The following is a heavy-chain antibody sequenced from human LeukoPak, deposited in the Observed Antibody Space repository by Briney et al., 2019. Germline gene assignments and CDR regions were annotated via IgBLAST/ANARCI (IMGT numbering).Heavy chain of an antibody. D-gene: IGHD1-1*01. J-gene: IGHJ6*02. CDR2: IKEGGSET. V-gene: IGHV3-7*01. CDR3: ARDWAPTTGQGAYYYYYGMDV. CDR1: GFTFRNYW. Sequence: GGSLRLSCAASGFTFRNYWMNWVRQAPGKGLECLANIKEGGSETYYADSVVGRFTISRDNSKNTLYLQMNSLRAEDTAVYYCARDWAPTTGQGAYYYYYGMDVWGQGTTVTVSS.